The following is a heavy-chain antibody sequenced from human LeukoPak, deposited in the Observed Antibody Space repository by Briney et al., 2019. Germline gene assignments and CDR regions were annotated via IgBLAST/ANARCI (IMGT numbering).Heavy chain of an antibody. Sequence: GGSLRLSRAASGFIFSNYWMSWVRQAPGKGLEWVANIKQDGSEKYYVDSVKGRFTISRDNAKNSLYLQMNSLRAEDTAVYYCARDKSYGDSSDYWGQGTLVTVSS. D-gene: IGHD4-17*01. CDR1: GFIFSNYW. J-gene: IGHJ4*02. CDR2: IKQDGSEK. CDR3: ARDKSYGDSSDY. V-gene: IGHV3-7*01.